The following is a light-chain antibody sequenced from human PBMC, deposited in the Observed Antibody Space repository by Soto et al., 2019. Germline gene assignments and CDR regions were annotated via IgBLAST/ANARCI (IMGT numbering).Light chain of an antibody. CDR2: DAS. J-gene: IGKJ4*01. CDR1: XSVSRY. CDR3: QQRSNWPRLT. Sequence: EIVLTQSPATLSLSPGXXAXLSCRASXSVSRYLAWYQQKPGQAPRLLIYDASNRATGIPARFSGSGSGTDFTLTSSSLEPEDFAVYYCQQRSNWPRLTFGGGTKVEIK. V-gene: IGKV3-11*01.